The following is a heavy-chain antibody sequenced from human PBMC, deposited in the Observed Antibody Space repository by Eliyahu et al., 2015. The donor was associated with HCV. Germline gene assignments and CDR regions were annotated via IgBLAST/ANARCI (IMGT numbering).Heavy chain of an antibody. J-gene: IGHJ6*02. V-gene: IGHV3-21*01. Sequence: EVQLVXSGGGXVXPGGSLXLSCAASGFTFSSYSMNWVRQAPGKGLEGVSSISSSSSYIYYADSVKGRFTISRDNAKNSLYLQMNSLRAEDTAVYYCARVSGGNSYGMDVWGQGTTVTVSS. CDR2: ISSSSSYI. D-gene: IGHD3-16*01. CDR1: GFTFSSYS. CDR3: ARVSGGNSYGMDV.